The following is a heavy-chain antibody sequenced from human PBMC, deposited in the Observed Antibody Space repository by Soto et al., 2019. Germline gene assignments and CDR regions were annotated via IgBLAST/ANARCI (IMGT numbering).Heavy chain of an antibody. CDR2: ITPTASAT. CDR3: ERGRDHCFDY. J-gene: IGHJ4*02. Sequence: EVQLVESGGGLIQPGESLRLSCVVSGLTFGSSAMNWVRQTPEKGLEWIAFITPTASATYYADSVKGRFTISRDNARTSLYLQMDNLRAEDTAVYYCERGRDHCFDYWSQGTLVTVSS. CDR1: GLTFGSSA. V-gene: IGHV3-48*03.